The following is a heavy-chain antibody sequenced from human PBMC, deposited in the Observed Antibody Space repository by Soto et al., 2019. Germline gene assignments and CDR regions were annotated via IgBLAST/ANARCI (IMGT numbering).Heavy chain of an antibody. Sequence: SETLSLTCTVSGGSISSYYWSWIRQPPGKGLEWIGYIYYSGSTNYNPSLKSRVTISVDTSKNQFSLKLSSVTAADTAVYYCAAALVGATDFDYWGQGTRVTVSS. CDR2: IYYSGST. J-gene: IGHJ4*02. CDR3: AAALVGATDFDY. D-gene: IGHD1-26*01. CDR1: GGSISSYY. V-gene: IGHV4-59*01.